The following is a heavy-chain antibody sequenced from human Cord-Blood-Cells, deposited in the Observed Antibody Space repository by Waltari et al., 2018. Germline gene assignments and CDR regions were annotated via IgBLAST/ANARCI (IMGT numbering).Heavy chain of an antibody. Sequence: RLSCAASGFTFSSHAMSWVRQAPGKGLEWVSAISGSGGSTYYADSVKGRFTISRDNSKNTLYLQMNSLRAEDTAVYYCAKSHKGGRYCSSTSCNFDYWGQGTLVTVSS. CDR3: AKSHKGGRYCSSTSCNFDY. J-gene: IGHJ4*02. CDR2: ISGSGGST. V-gene: IGHV3-23*01. D-gene: IGHD2-2*01. CDR1: GFTFSSHA.